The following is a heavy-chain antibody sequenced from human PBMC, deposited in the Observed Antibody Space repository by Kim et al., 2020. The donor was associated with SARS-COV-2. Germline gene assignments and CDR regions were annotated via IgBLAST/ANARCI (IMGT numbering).Heavy chain of an antibody. CDR1: GYSFTSYT. CDR2: ISVHIGST. Sequence: ASVKVSCKASGYSFTSYTFSWVRQAPGQGLEWMGWISVHIGSTNYAQKIQDRVTMTTDTSTSTAYMELRRLRSDDTAVYYCARVPALRYSIGADGSAFDIWGKGTIVSVSS. CDR3: ARVPALRYSIGADGSAFDI. D-gene: IGHD6-19*01. V-gene: IGHV1-18*01. J-gene: IGHJ3*02.